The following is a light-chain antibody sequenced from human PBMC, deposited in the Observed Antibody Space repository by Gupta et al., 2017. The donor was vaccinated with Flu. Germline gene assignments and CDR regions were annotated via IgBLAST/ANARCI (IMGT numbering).Light chain of an antibody. Sequence: RATLSCRAIQSVSSYLAWYQHKPGQAPCLPLDGASTRATSIPARFSGGGSGREFSLTIIRLESDEFSVYYCQQYNYWPSGTFGQGTKLEIK. V-gene: IGKV3-15*01. CDR1: QSVSSY. CDR3: QQYNYWPSGT. CDR2: GAS. J-gene: IGKJ2*01.